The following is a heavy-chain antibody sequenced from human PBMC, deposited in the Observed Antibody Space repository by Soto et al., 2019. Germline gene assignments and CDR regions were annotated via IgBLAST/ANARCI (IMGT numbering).Heavy chain of an antibody. J-gene: IGHJ4*02. CDR1: GGTFTTYD. V-gene: IGHV1-69*06. D-gene: IGHD6-19*01. CDR2: FIPLLDAT. Sequence: QVQLVQSGAEVRKPGSSVKVSCKASGGTFTTYDISWVRQAPGQGLEWMGGFIPLLDATKYAQKFQGRVTITADKSTGTAYMELSSLRSEDTAMYYCARDRSSSWYNGTFYFDSWGQGTLVTVSS. CDR3: ARDRSSSWYNGTFYFDS.